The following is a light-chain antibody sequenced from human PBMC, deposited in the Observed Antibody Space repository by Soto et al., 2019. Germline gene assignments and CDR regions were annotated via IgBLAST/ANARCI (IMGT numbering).Light chain of an antibody. J-gene: IGKJ2*01. CDR2: DAS. CDR3: QQFDQLPRT. CDR1: QDIRNN. V-gene: IGKV1-33*01. Sequence: DIQMTQSPSSLSTSVGDSVAITCQASQDIRNNLNWYQQKQGKAPKPLIYDASNLETGVPSRFSGSGSWTDFTLTISSLQPEDVATDYCQQFDQLPRTFGQGTKLEIK.